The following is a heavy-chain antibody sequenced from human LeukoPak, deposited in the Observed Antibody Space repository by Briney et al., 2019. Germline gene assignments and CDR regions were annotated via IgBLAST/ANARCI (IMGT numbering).Heavy chain of an antibody. CDR2: ISSNGGST. CDR1: GFTFRSYA. J-gene: IGHJ4*02. CDR3: VKLQPNSNYEPFDY. D-gene: IGHD4-11*01. Sequence: QPGVSLRLSCSATGFTFRSYAVHWVRQAPGKGMKYISSISSNGGSTYYADSVKGRFTISRDNSKNTLYLQMNSLRADDTALYYCVKLQPNSNYEPFDYWGQGTLVTVPS. V-gene: IGHV3-64*04.